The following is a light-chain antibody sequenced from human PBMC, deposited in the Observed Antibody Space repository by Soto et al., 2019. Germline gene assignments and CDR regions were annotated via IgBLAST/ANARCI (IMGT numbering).Light chain of an antibody. CDR2: TSG. V-gene: IGKV1-39*01. CDR1: QRITTY. Sequence: DIHMTQSPSSLSASVGDRVTVSCRASQRITTYVNWYQQKPGEAPKLLMTTSGTLQHGVPSRFSGSGSGTDFTLTISSLQPADFATYFCQQTYSTPYTFGQGTKLEIK. J-gene: IGKJ2*01. CDR3: QQTYSTPYT.